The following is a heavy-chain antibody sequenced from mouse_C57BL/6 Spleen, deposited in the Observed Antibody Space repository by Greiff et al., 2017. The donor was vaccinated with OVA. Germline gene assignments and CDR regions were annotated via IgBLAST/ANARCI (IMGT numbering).Heavy chain of an antibody. CDR2: INPSNGGT. Sequence: QVQLQQPGTELVKPGASVKLSCKASGYTFTSYWMHWVKQRPGQGLEWIGNINPSNGGTNYNEKFKSKATLTVDKSSSTASMLLSSLTAEDSSVYYCATITTVVAFDYWGQGTTLTVSS. CDR1: GYTFTSYW. CDR3: ATITTVVAFDY. J-gene: IGHJ2*01. V-gene: IGHV1-53*01. D-gene: IGHD1-1*01.